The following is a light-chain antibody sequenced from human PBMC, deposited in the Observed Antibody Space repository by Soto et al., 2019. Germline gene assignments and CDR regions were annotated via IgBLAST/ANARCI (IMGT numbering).Light chain of an antibody. V-gene: IGLV2-14*01. CDR3: LLYYGGTGV. CDR2: EVS. J-gene: IGLJ3*02. CDR1: NSDVGIYDF. Sequence: QSALTQPASVSGTPGQSITISCTGSNSDVGIYDFVSWYQHHPGRAPKLIVSEVSHRPSGVSNRFSGSKSGNTASLTISGLQSEDEADYYCLLYYGGTGVFGGGTQLTVL.